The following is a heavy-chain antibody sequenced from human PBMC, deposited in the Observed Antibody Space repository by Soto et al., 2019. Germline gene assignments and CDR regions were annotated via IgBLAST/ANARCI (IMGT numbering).Heavy chain of an antibody. CDR2: ISGSGGST. J-gene: IGHJ5*02. V-gene: IGHV3-23*01. CDR1: GFNFSSYA. CDR3: ARDYYGDYVYNWFDP. D-gene: IGHD4-17*01. Sequence: GSLRLSCVGSGFNFSSYAMSWVRQAPGKGLEWVSAISGSGGSTYYADSVKGRFTISRDNSKNTLYPQMNSLRAEDTAVYYCARDYYGDYVYNWFDPWGQGTLVTVSS.